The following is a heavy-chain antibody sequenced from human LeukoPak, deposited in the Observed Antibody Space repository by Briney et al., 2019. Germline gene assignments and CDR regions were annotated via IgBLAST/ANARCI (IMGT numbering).Heavy chain of an antibody. CDR3: ARERIAVAATKSSYYYYGMDV. D-gene: IGHD6-19*01. Sequence: NPSETLSLTCTVSGGSISSYYWSWIRQPPGKGLEWIGYIYYSGSTNYNPSLKSRVTISVDPSKNQFSLKLSSVTAADTAVYYCARERIAVAATKSSYYYYGMDVWGQGTTVTVSS. J-gene: IGHJ6*02. CDR2: IYYSGST. V-gene: IGHV4-59*01. CDR1: GGSISSYY.